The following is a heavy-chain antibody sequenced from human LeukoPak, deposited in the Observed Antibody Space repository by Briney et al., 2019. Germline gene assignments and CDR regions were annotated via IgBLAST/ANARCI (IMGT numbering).Heavy chain of an antibody. D-gene: IGHD2-21*01. CDR3: TRAKLVIFDY. CDR1: GYTFPAYY. V-gene: IGHV1-2*02. CDR2: INPNSGAT. J-gene: IGHJ4*02. Sequence: ASVKDALKPSGYTFPAYYMHWVRHAPGQGLEWMGWINPNSGATLYAQKFQGRVTMTRDTSINTAYMEQSSLRSDDTAVYYCTRAKLVIFDYWGQGQLVPVSS.